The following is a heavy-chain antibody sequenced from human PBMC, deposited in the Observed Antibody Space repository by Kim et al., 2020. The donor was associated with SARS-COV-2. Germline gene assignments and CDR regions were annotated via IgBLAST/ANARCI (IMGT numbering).Heavy chain of an antibody. CDR3: AREAWRDYGPYDS. J-gene: IGHJ4*02. V-gene: IGHV3-7*05. CDR2: LGQCGNEK. CDR1: GFTFSSYW. Sequence: GGSLRLSCEASGFTFSSYWMGWVRQAPGKGLDWVANLGQCGNEKRYVDSVEGRFTISRDDAKNSLYLQMNSLRFEDTAVYYCAREAWRDYGPYDSWGQGTLVTV. D-gene: IGHD3-10*01.